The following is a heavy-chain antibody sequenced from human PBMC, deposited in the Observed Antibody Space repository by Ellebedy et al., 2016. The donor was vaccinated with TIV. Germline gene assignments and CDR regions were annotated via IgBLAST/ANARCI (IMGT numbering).Heavy chain of an antibody. CDR3: ARQRLQLPQREAWFDS. J-gene: IGHJ5*01. V-gene: IGHV5-51*01. CDR2: IYPGDSDT. CDR1: GYSFTTYW. Sequence: GESLKISXKGSGYSFTTYWIGRVRQMPGKGLEWMGIIYPGDSDTRYSPSFQGLVTISADKSIGTAYLQWSSLKASDTAMYFCARQRLQLPQREAWFDSWGQGTLVTVSS. D-gene: IGHD2-2*01.